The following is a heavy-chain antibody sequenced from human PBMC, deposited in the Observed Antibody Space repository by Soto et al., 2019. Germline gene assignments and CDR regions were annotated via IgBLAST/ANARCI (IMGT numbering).Heavy chain of an antibody. D-gene: IGHD3-10*01. Sequence: QVQLVQSGAEMKKPRSSVKVSCQSSGGTFNTYAMNWVRQAPGQGPEWMGDISPMFGAANYAPTFQGRVTSTADKSTASSYMQLSSLTSEDTALYFCAREVQVHTPAFVYWGQGTLVTVSS. CDR3: AREVQVHTPAFVY. CDR1: GGTFNTYA. CDR2: ISPMFGAA. V-gene: IGHV1-69*06. J-gene: IGHJ4*02.